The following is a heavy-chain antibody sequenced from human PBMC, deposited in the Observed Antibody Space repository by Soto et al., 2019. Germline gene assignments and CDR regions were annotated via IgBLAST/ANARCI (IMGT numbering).Heavy chain of an antibody. CDR3: ARDYYSSGPGLYFQH. J-gene: IGHJ1*01. Sequence: ASVKVSCKASGYTFTGYYMHWVRQAPGQGLERMGWINPNSGGTNYAQKFQGWVTMTRDTSISTAYMELSRLRSDDTAVYYCARDYYSSGPGLYFQHWGQGTLVTVSS. CDR1: GYTFTGYY. D-gene: IGHD3-22*01. CDR2: INPNSGGT. V-gene: IGHV1-2*04.